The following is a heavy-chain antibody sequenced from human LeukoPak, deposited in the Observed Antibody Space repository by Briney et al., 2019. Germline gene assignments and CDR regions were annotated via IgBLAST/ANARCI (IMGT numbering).Heavy chain of an antibody. CDR2: INHSGST. CDR3: ARHSTPYYDSSGYYYSDWFDP. J-gene: IGHJ5*02. D-gene: IGHD3-22*01. V-gene: IGHV4-34*01. Sequence: SETLSLTCAVYGGSFSGYYWSWIRQPPGKGLEWIGEINHSGSTNYNPSLKSRVTISVDTSKNQFSLKLSYVTAADTAVYYCARHSTPYYDSSGYYYSDWFDPWGQGTLVTVSS. CDR1: GGSFSGYY.